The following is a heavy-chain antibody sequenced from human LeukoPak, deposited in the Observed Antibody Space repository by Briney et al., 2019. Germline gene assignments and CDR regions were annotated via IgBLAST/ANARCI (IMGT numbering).Heavy chain of an antibody. CDR3: ARVGLVGATGDAFDI. CDR2: INPSGGST. V-gene: IGHV1-46*01. D-gene: IGHD1-26*01. Sequence: ASVKVSCKASGGTFSSYAISWVRQAPGQGLEWMGIINPSGGSTSYAQKFQGRVTMTRDMSTSTVYMELSSLRSEDTAVYYCARVGLVGATGDAFDIWGQGTMVTVSS. J-gene: IGHJ3*02. CDR1: GGTFSSYA.